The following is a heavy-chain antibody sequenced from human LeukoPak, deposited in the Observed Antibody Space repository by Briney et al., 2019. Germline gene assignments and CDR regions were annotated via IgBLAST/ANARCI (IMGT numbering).Heavy chain of an antibody. J-gene: IGHJ3*01. Sequence: GGSLRLSCAASGFAFSTYAMSWVRQAPGKGLEWVSALSGNGYKTYYADSVKGRFTVSRDNSKNTLYLQMNSLRAEDSALYYCARDLSYALGAWGQETMVTVSS. CDR3: ARDLSYALGA. CDR1: GFAFSTYA. CDR2: LSGNGYKT. V-gene: IGHV3-23*01.